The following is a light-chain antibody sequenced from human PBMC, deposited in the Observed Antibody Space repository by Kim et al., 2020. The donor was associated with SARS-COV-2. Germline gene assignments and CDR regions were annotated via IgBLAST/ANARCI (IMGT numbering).Light chain of an antibody. V-gene: IGKV1-5*03. CDR2: MGA. Sequence: GERVTVPCGAGKRSSGWLAWYQQKPGKGAKHLRYMGATLQSGVPSRCSGSGSGTEFALAVSGLHPGDCATYYCQQYNNYPGTFGEGTKLEI. J-gene: IGKJ2*02. CDR3: QQYNNYPGT. CDR1: KRSSGW.